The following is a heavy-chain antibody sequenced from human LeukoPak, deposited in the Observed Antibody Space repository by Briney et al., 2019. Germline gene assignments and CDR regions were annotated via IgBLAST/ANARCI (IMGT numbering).Heavy chain of an antibody. CDR1: GGSISSSSYY. Sequence: SETLSLTCTVSGGSISSSSYYWGWIRQPPGKGLEWIGSIYYSGSTYYNPSLKSRVTISVDTSKNQFSLKLSSVTAADTAVYYCARERTYYFDYWGQETQVTVSS. J-gene: IGHJ4*02. V-gene: IGHV4-39*02. CDR2: IYYSGST. CDR3: ARERTYYFDY.